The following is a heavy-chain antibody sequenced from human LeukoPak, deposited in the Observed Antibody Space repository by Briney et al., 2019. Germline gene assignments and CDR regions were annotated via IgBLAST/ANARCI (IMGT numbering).Heavy chain of an antibody. CDR2: ISGSGGST. D-gene: IGHD3-10*01. Sequence: GGSLRLSCAASGFTFSSYAMSWVRQAPGKGLEWVSAISGSGGSTYYADSVKGRFTISRDNSKNTLYLQMNSLRAEDTAVYYCAKALARAYGSGRGGFWDYWGQGTLVTVSS. CDR3: AKALARAYGSGRGGFWDY. J-gene: IGHJ4*02. V-gene: IGHV3-23*01. CDR1: GFTFSSYA.